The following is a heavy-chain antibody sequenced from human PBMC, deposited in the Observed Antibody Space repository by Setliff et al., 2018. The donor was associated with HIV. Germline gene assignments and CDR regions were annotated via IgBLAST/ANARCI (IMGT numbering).Heavy chain of an antibody. J-gene: IGHJ5*02. Sequence: PSETLSLTCAVYGGSFSGYSWTWLRQPPGKALEWIGHINDNGGANYNPSLTTRATISVATPKNQFFLELTSVTAADTAVYYCARVFPLVTAEDNRFDPWGQGILVTVSS. CDR1: GGSFSGYS. V-gene: IGHV4-34*01. D-gene: IGHD2-21*02. CDR3: ARVFPLVTAEDNRFDP. CDR2: INDNGGA.